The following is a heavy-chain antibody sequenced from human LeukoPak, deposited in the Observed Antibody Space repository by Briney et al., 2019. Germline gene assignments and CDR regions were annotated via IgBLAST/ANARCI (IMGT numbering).Heavy chain of an antibody. CDR1: GGSFSGYY. CDR3: AKEGLRVVPSATFDY. Sequence: SETLSLTCAVYGGSFSGYYWSWIRQPPGKGLEWIGSIYYSGSTYYNPSLKSRVTISVDTSKNQFSLKLSSVTAEDTAVYYCAKEGLRVVPSATFDYWGQGTLVTVSS. V-gene: IGHV4-34*01. CDR2: IYYSGST. D-gene: IGHD2-2*01. J-gene: IGHJ4*02.